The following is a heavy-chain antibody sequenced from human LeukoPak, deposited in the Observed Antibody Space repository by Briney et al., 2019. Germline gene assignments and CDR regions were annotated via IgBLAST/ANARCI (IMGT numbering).Heavy chain of an antibody. Sequence: GASVKVSCKASGYTFTSYYMHWVRQAPGQGLEWMGIINPSGGSTSYAQKFQGRVTFTADKSTTTAYMELSSLRSEDTAVYYCTWHPTSGEFYFDYWGQGTLVTVSS. V-gene: IGHV1-46*01. D-gene: IGHD5-12*01. CDR1: GYTFTSYY. CDR3: TWHPTSGEFYFDY. J-gene: IGHJ4*02. CDR2: INPSGGST.